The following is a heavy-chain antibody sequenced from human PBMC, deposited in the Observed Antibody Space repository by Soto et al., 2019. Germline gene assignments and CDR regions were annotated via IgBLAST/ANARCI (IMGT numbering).Heavy chain of an antibody. CDR2: IIPILGIA. CDR3: ARDITGTQGAFDI. D-gene: IGHD1-20*01. Sequence: ASVKVSCKASGGTFSSYTISWVRQAPGQGLEWMGRIIPILGIANYAQKFQGRVTITADKSTSTAYMELSSLRSEDTAVYYCARDITGTQGAFDIWGQGTMVTVSS. CDR1: GGTFSSYT. J-gene: IGHJ3*02. V-gene: IGHV1-69*04.